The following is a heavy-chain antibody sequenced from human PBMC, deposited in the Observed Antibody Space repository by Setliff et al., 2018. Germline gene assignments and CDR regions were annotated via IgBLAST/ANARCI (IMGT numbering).Heavy chain of an antibody. Sequence: ASVKVSCKASGYTFTNYGITWVRQAPGQGLEWMGWINNYNFNTNYAQKLQGRVTLSTDTSTNTGYMELRSLRSDDTAMYYCARDADKNDSSENPIVDYWGQGTQVTVSS. V-gene: IGHV1-18*01. CDR2: INNYNFNT. CDR1: GYTFTNYG. CDR3: ARDADKNDSSENPIVDY. D-gene: IGHD3-22*01. J-gene: IGHJ4*02.